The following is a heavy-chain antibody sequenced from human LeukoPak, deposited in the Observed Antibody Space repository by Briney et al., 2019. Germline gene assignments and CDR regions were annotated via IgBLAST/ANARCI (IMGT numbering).Heavy chain of an antibody. J-gene: IGHJ4*02. D-gene: IGHD5-18*01. V-gene: IGHV4-61*02. CDR2: IYTSGSS. Sequence: SETLSLTCTVSGGSISSGSYYWSWIRQPAGKGLEWIGRIYTSGSSNYNPSLKSGVTISLDTSKNQFSLKLSSVTAADTAMYYCARVHSYGSYFDYWGQGTLVTVSS. CDR3: ARVHSYGSYFDY. CDR1: GGSISSGSYY.